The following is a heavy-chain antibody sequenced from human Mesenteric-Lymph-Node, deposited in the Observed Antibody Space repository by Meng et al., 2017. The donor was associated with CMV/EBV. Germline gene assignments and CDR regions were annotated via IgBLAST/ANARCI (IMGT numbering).Heavy chain of an antibody. D-gene: IGHD6-13*01. V-gene: IGHV2-5*02. J-gene: IGHJ4*02. CDR1: GFSLSTSGVG. Sequence: QITLKESGPTLVKPRHTLTLTCHFSGFSLSTSGVGVGWIRQPPGKALEWLALIYWDDDKRYSPSLKSRLTITKDTSKIQVVLTMTNMDPVDTATYYCAHSSGIAAAGPFYFDYWGQGTLVTVSS. CDR3: AHSSGIAAAGPFYFDY. CDR2: IYWDDDK.